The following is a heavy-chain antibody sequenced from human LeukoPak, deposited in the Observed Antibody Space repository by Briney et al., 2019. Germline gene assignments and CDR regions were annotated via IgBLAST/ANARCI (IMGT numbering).Heavy chain of an antibody. V-gene: IGHV4-31*03. D-gene: IGHD2-15*01. J-gene: IGHJ6*02. Sequence: SETLSLTCTVSGGSISSGGYYWSWIRQHPGKGLEWIGYIYYSGSTYYNPSLKSRVTISVDTSKNQFSLKLSSVTAADTAVYYCARGTPVKSPDCSGGSCYVFYYYYYGMDVWGQGTTVTVSS. CDR2: IYYSGST. CDR1: GGSISSGGYY. CDR3: ARGTPVKSPDCSGGSCYVFYYYYYGMDV.